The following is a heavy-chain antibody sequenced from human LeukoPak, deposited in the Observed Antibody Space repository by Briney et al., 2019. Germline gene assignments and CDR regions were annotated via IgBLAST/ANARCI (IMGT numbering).Heavy chain of an antibody. J-gene: IGHJ4*02. CDR2: IYYSGST. CDR3: ASTPLWFGEFLFDY. CDR1: GGSISSYY. V-gene: IGHV4-59*01. D-gene: IGHD3-10*01. Sequence: SETLSLTCTVSGGSISSYYWSWVRQPPGKGLEWIGYIYYSGSTNYNPSLKTRATISVDTSKNQFSLNLSSVTAAATAVYYCASTPLWFGEFLFDYWGQGTLVTVSS.